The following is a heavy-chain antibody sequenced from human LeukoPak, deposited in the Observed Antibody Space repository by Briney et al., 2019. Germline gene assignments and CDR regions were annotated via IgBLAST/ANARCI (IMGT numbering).Heavy chain of an antibody. J-gene: IGHJ4*02. CDR2: ISGSGGST. Sequence: PGGSLRLSCAASGFTFSSYAISWVRQAPGKGLDWVSAISGSGGSTYYADSVKGRFTISRDNSKNTLYLQMNSLRAEDTAVYYCAKVPKGGMATLYFDYWGQGTLVTVSS. CDR3: AKVPKGGMATLYFDY. D-gene: IGHD5-24*01. V-gene: IGHV3-23*01. CDR1: GFTFSSYA.